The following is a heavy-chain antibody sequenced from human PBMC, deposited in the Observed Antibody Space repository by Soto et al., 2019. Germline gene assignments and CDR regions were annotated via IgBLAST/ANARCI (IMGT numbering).Heavy chain of an antibody. D-gene: IGHD4-17*01. J-gene: IGHJ5*02. CDR3: ASTVTLGGNNWFDP. Sequence: SETLSLTYTVSGGSISSGDYYWSWIRQPPGKGLEWIGYIYYSGSTYYNPSLKSRVTISVDTSKNQFSLKLSSVTAADTAVYYCASTVTLGGNNWFDPWGQGTLVTVSS. CDR2: IYYSGST. CDR1: GGSISSGDYY. V-gene: IGHV4-30-4*01.